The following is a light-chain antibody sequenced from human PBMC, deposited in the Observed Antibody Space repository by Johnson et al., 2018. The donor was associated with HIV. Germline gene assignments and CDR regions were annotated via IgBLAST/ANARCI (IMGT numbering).Light chain of an antibody. CDR1: SSNIGNNY. V-gene: IGLV1-51*01. Sequence: QSVLTQPPSVSAAPGQKVTISCSGSSSNIGNNYVSWYQQLPGTAPKLLIYDNNKRPSGIPDRFSGSKSGTSATLGIIELQTVDEADYYCGTWDSSLSAGYVFGTGTKVTVL. CDR3: GTWDSSLSAGYV. CDR2: DNN. J-gene: IGLJ1*01.